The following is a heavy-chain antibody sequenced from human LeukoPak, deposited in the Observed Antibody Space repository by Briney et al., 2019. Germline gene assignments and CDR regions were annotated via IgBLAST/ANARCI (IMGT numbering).Heavy chain of an antibody. CDR3: ARGGYNTSYYFDC. CDR1: GFTVSYNY. V-gene: IGHV3-53*01. J-gene: IGHJ4*01. Sequence: GESLKISCAASGFTVSYNYMSWVRQAPGKGLEWVSIVYRGGSTYYADSVKGRFTISRDNSKNTLYLEMNSLRAEDTAIYYCARGGYNTSYYFDCWGQGTLVTVSS. CDR2: VYRGGST. D-gene: IGHD1-14*01.